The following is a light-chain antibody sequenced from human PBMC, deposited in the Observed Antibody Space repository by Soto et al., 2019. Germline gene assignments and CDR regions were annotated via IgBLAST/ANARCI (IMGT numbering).Light chain of an antibody. J-gene: IGKJ1*01. CDR3: QQYNSYSAET. Sequence: DIQMTQSPSTLSASVGDRVTITCRASQSISSWLAWYQQKPGKAPKLLIYDASSLESGVPSRFSGSGSGTEFPLTISSLQPDDFATSYCQQYNSYSAETFGQGTKVEIK. CDR2: DAS. V-gene: IGKV1-5*01. CDR1: QSISSW.